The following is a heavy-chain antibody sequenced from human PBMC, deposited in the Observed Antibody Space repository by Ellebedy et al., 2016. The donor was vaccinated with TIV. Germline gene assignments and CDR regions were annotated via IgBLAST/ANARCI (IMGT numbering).Heavy chain of an antibody. CDR1: GFTFSSYS. CDR3: ARVGVLERRGAFDI. CDR2: ISSSSSTM. V-gene: IGHV3-48*02. D-gene: IGHD1-1*01. Sequence: GESLKISCAASGFTFSSYSLNWVRQAPGKGLEWVSYISSSSSTMYYADSVTGRFTISRDNAKSSLFLQMNSLRDEDTAFYYCARVGVLERRGAFDIWGQGTMVTVSS. J-gene: IGHJ3*02.